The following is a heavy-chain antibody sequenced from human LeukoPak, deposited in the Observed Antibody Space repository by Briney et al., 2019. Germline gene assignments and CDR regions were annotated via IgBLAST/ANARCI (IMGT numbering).Heavy chain of an antibody. CDR3: ARVVLSGAYQIDL. D-gene: IGHD2/OR15-2a*01. CDR1: GFTFGTYW. Sequence: GGSLRLSCAASGFTFGTYWMHWVRHAPGKGLVWVSRINGDGSTTTYADSVKGRFTISRDNAKSTLYLQVNSLRVEDAAVYYCARVVLSGAYQIDLWGQGTLVTVSS. J-gene: IGHJ5*02. CDR2: INGDGSTT. V-gene: IGHV3-74*01.